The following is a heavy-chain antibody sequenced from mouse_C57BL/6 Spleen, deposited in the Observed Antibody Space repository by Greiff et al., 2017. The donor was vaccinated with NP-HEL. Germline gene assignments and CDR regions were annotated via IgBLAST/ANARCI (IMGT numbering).Heavy chain of an antibody. CDR3: ARSPVVHYFDY. J-gene: IGHJ2*01. V-gene: IGHV7-3*01. CDR1: GFTFTDYY. Sequence: EVKLVESGGGLVQPGGSLSLSCAASGFTFTDYYMSWVRQPPGKALEWLGFIRNKANGYTTEYSASVKGRFTISSDNSQSILYLQMNALRAEDSATYYCARSPVVHYFDYWGQGTTLTVSS. CDR2: IRNKANGYTT. D-gene: IGHD1-1*01.